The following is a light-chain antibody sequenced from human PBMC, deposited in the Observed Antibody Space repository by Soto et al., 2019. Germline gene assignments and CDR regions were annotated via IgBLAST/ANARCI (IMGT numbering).Light chain of an antibody. CDR1: TGAVTSGHY. J-gene: IGLJ1*01. Sequence: QAVVTQEPSLTVSPGGTVTLTCGSSTGAVTSGHYPYWFRQKPGQAPRTLIYDTSNKHSWTPARFSGYLLGGKAALTLSGAQPEDEAEYFCLLSFNGPYVFGGGTKGTVL. V-gene: IGLV7-46*01. CDR2: DTS. CDR3: LLSFNGPYV.